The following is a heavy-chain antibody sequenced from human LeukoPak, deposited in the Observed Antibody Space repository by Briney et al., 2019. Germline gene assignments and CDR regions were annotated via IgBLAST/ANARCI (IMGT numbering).Heavy chain of an antibody. CDR2: IIPIFGTA. J-gene: IGHJ3*02. CDR1: GGTFSSYA. V-gene: IGHV1-69*06. Sequence: SVKVSCKASGGTFSSYAISWVRQAPGQGLEWMGRIIPIFGTANYAQKFQGRVTITADKSTSTAYMELSSLRSEDTAVYYCARFTYYYGSGSNDAFDIWGQGTMVTVSS. D-gene: IGHD3-10*01. CDR3: ARFTYYYGSGSNDAFDI.